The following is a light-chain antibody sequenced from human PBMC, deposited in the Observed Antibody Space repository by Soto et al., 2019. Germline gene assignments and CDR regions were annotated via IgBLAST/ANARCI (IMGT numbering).Light chain of an antibody. V-gene: IGLV1-40*01. J-gene: IGLJ1*01. Sequence: QSVLTQPPSVSGAPGQRVTISCTGSSSNIVAGYDVHWYQQLPGTAPKLLIYGNSNRPSGVPDRFSGSKSGTSASLAITGLQAEDEADYYCQSYDSSLSGSEVFGXGTKVTV. CDR3: QSYDSSLSGSEV. CDR2: GNS. CDR1: SSNIVAGYD.